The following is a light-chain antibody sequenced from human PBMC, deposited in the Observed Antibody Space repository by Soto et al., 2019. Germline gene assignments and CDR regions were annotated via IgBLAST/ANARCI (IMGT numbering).Light chain of an antibody. V-gene: IGKV3-15*01. CDR2: GSS. CDR1: QSVSSN. J-gene: IGKJ1*01. Sequence: MTQSPATLSVSPGERASLSCRASQSVSSNLAWYEQKPGQAPRLPIYGSSTRATGIPARFSGSGSGTEFTLTISSLQSEDFAVYYCQQYNNWPRTFGQGTKVDI. CDR3: QQYNNWPRT.